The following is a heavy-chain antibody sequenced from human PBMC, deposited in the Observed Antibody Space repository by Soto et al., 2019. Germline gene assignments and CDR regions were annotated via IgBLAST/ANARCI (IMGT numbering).Heavy chain of an antibody. J-gene: IGHJ5*02. CDR1: GGSISSYY. V-gene: IGHV4-59*01. CDR3: ARDRRILNWFDP. Sequence: SETLSLTCTVSGGSISSYYWSWIRQPPGKGLEWIGYIYYSGSTNYNPSLKSRVTISVDTSKNQFSLKLSSVTAADTAVYYCARDRRILNWFDPWGQGTLVTVSS. CDR2: IYYSGST.